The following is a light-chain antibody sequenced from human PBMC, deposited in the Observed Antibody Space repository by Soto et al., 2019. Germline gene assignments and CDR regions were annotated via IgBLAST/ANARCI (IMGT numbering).Light chain of an antibody. J-gene: IGKJ2*01. V-gene: IGKV3-15*01. CDR2: RAS. CDR3: QQYDAWPYT. CDR1: QSISNN. Sequence: ENVMTQSPVTLSMSPGESATLSCRASQSISNNLAWYHQKPGQAPRLLIYRASTRATGIPARFSGSGSGTEFTLTISSLQPEDFAIYYCQQYDAWPYTFGQGTKLEI.